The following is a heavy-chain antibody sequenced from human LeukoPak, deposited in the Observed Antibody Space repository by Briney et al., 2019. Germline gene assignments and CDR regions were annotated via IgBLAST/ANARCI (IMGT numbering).Heavy chain of an antibody. V-gene: IGHV3-23*01. J-gene: IGHJ4*02. CDR3: ARDPITGPNYDFWSGYFDY. Sequence: PGGSLRLSCAASGFTFSSYAMSWVRQAPGKGLEWVSAISGSGGSTYYADSVKGRFTISRDNSKNTLYLQMNSLRAEDTAVYYCARDPITGPNYDFWSGYFDYWGQGTLVTVSS. CDR1: GFTFSSYA. D-gene: IGHD3-3*01. CDR2: ISGSGGST.